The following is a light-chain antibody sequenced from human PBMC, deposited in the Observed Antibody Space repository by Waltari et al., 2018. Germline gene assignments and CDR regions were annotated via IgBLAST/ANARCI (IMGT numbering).Light chain of an antibody. J-gene: IGKJ1*01. Sequence: DIHMTQSPSSLSASVGDTVTITCRARQSISFYLNWYHQKTGKGPNVLSYAASNLRTGVPSRFSGSGSGTEFRLTISNLQPEDFATYYCQQSYTFPRTFGQGTKVEIK. V-gene: IGKV1-39*01. CDR1: QSISFY. CDR3: QQSYTFPRT. CDR2: AAS.